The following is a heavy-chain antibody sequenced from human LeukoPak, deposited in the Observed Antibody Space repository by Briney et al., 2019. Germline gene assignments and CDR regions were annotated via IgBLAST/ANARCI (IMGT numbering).Heavy chain of an antibody. Sequence: PGGSLRLSCAASGFTLSSYWMSWVRQAPEKGLEWVANIKQDGSEKYYVDSVKGRSTISRDNAENSLYLQMNSLRAEDTAVYYCARDVGGSLDYWGQGTLVTVSS. CDR3: ARDVGGSLDY. CDR2: IKQDGSEK. D-gene: IGHD1-26*01. V-gene: IGHV3-7*05. J-gene: IGHJ4*02. CDR1: GFTLSSYW.